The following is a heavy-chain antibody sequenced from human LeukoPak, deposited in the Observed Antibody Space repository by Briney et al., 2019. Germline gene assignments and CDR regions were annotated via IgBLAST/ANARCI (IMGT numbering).Heavy chain of an antibody. CDR2: IYYSGST. CDR3: ARGSRPVYNLLTGKRYFDY. CDR1: GGSIRSSSYY. Sequence: SETLSFTCTVSGGSIRSSSYYWGWIRQPPGKGLEWIGSIYYSGSTYYNPSLKSRVTISVDTAKNQFSLKLSSVTAADTAVYYCARGSRPVYNLLTGKRYFDYWGQGTLLTVSS. D-gene: IGHD3-9*01. J-gene: IGHJ4*02. V-gene: IGHV4-39*07.